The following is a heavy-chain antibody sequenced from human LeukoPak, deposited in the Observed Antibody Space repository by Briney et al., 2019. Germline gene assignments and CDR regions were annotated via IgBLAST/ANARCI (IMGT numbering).Heavy chain of an antibody. D-gene: IGHD3-10*01. CDR1: GFTFSSYW. J-gene: IGHJ4*02. V-gene: IGHV3-74*01. Sequence: GGSLRLSCAASGFTFSSYWMHWVRQAPGKGLVWVSRINSDGSSTSYADSVKGRFTISRDNAKNTLYLQMNSLRAEDTAVYYCARGRPVHHPDVRGVIPRSFDYWGQGTLVTVSS. CDR3: ARGRPVHHPDVRGVIPRSFDY. CDR2: INSDGSST.